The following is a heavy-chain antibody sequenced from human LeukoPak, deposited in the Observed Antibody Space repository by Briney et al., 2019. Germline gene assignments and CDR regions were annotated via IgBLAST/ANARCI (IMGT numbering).Heavy chain of an antibody. CDR1: GYTFTSYY. V-gene: IGHV1-46*01. Sequence: ASVKVSCKASGYTFTSYYMHWVRQAPGQGLEWMGIIKPSGGSTSYAQKFQGRVTMTRDASTSTVYMALSSLSSEDTAAYYCARDTLYDFWSGYYGGGSDYWGQGTLVTVSS. CDR2: IKPSGGST. J-gene: IGHJ4*02. CDR3: ARDTLYDFWSGYYGGGSDY. D-gene: IGHD3-3*01.